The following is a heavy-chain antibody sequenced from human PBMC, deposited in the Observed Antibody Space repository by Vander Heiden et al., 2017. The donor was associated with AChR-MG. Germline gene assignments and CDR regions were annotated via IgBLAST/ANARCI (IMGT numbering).Heavy chain of an antibody. Sequence: DVQVLESGGGLVQPGGSHRLSCKTSGFAFSIYAMKWVRPAPGKGLEWVSVISGDGDVTYYTDSVKGRFTISRDNSDTTVYLDMNSLTAEDTAVYYCAKSDVSRALGRGGLERFWFGMDVWGQGTTVTVSS. CDR1: GFAFSIYA. CDR2: ISGDGDVT. CDR3: AKSDVSRALGRGGLERFWFGMDV. J-gene: IGHJ6*02. V-gene: IGHV3-23*01. D-gene: IGHD3-9*01.